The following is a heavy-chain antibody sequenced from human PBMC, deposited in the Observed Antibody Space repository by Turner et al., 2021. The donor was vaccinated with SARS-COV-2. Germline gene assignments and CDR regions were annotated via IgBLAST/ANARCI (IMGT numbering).Heavy chain of an antibody. CDR2: IYYSAGT. J-gene: IGHJ6*02. CDR3: ARHSTVTENYSNGMDV. CDR1: GGSMRSNY. Sequence: QVQLQESGPGLVKPSETVSLTCTVSGGSMRSNYWTWVRQPPGKGLEWIGHIYYSAGTNYNPSLKSRVTISIDTSKNQFSLSLSSVTAADTAVYYCARHSTVTENYSNGMDVWGQGTTVTVS. D-gene: IGHD4-17*01. V-gene: IGHV4-59*08.